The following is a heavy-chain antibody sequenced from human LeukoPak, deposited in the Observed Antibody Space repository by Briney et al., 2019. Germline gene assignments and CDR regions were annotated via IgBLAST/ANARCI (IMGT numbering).Heavy chain of an antibody. CDR1: GHSLSGSSYS. CDR2: IYNVGSTGNT. V-gene: IGHV4-39*07. D-gene: IGHD3-10*01. CDR3: ARDFGAGSYRYGMDV. Sequence: SETLSLTCTVSGHSLSGSSYSWGWIRQPPGKGLEWIGCIYNVGSTGNTHYNPSLKSRLTISEDTSKNQLSLRLSSVTAADTAVYYCARDFGAGSYRYGMDVWGQGTAVTVSS. J-gene: IGHJ6*02.